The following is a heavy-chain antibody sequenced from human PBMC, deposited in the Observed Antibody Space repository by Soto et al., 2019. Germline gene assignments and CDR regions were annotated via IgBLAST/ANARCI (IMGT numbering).Heavy chain of an antibody. CDR2: MNPNSGNT. CDR1: GYTLTSYD. J-gene: IGHJ6*02. CDR3: GAYSNYGYHYYNSYGMEV. V-gene: IGHV1-8*01. D-gene: IGHD5-18*01. Sequence: ASVKVSCKASGYTLTSYDINWVRQATGQGLEWMGWMNPNSGNTGYAQKFQGRVTMTRNTSISTAYMELSSLRSEDTAVYYCGAYSNYGYHYYNSYGMEVWGQGTTVTVSS.